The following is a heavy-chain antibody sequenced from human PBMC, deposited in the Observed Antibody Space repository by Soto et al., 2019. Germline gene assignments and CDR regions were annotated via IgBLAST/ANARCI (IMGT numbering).Heavy chain of an antibody. CDR2: IKSKTDGGTT. CDR3: TTDPANIGYCSGGSCYFDY. Sequence: GGSLRLSCAASGFTFSSYGMHWVRQAPGKGLEWVGRIKSKTDGGTTDYAAPVKGRFTISRDDSKNTLYLQMNSLKTEDTAVYYCTTDPANIGYCSGGSCYFDYWGQGTLVTVSS. CDR1: GFTFSSYG. J-gene: IGHJ4*02. D-gene: IGHD2-15*01. V-gene: IGHV3-15*01.